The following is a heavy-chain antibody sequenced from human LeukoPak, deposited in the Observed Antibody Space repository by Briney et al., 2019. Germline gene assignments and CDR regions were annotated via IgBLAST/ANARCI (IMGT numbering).Heavy chain of an antibody. V-gene: IGHV4-39*07. CDR1: GGSISSSSYY. CDR3: ARVGVGGSSWYYFDY. J-gene: IGHJ4*02. Sequence: PSETLSLTCTVSGGSISSSSYYWGWIRQPPGKGLEWIGSIYYSGSTYYNPSLKSRVTISVDASKNQFSLKLSSVTAADTAVYYCARVGVGGSSWYYFDYWGQGTLVTVSS. D-gene: IGHD6-13*01. CDR2: IYYSGST.